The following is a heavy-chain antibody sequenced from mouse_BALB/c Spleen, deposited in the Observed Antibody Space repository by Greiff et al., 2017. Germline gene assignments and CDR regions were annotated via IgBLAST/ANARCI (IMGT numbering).Heavy chain of an antibody. D-gene: IGHD1-1*01. CDR2: IWAGGST. CDR1: GFSLTSYG. J-gene: IGHJ1*01. V-gene: IGHV2-9*02. Sequence: QVQLQQSGPGLVAPSQSLSITCTVSGFSLTSYGVHWVRQPPGKGLEWLGVIWAGGSTNYNSALMSRLSISKDNSKSQVFLKMNSLQTDDTAMYYCATTITTVVAHWYFDVWGAGTTVTVSS. CDR3: ATTITTVVAHWYFDV.